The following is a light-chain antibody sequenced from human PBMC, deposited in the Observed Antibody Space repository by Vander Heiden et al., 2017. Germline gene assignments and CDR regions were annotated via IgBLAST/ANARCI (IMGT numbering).Light chain of an antibody. CDR3: CSYGDSNTLV. CDR1: SSDVGNDNF. CDR2: EVI. J-gene: IGLJ2*01. V-gene: IGLV2-23*02. Sequence: QSALTQPASVSASPGQSITISCTGTSSDVGNDNFVSWYQHHPGKAPKLMIYEVIKRPSGVSNRFSGSKSGNTASLTISGLQAEDEADYYCCSYGDSNTLVFGGGTKLTVL.